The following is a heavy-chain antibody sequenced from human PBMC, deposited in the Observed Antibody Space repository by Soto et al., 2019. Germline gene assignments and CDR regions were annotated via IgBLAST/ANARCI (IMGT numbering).Heavy chain of an antibody. Sequence: QVQLQESGPGLVKPSQTLSLTCTVSGGSINSGGYYWSWIRQHPGKGLEWIGYIYNSGSTYYNPSLKCRVTLSGDPGYNPFSLELSCVTAAGTAGYCCARGITKGPGVIHTPYFDYWGQGTLVTVSS. J-gene: IGHJ4*02. CDR2: IYNSGST. CDR3: ARGITKGPGVIHTPYFDY. CDR1: GGSINSGGYY. D-gene: IGHD3-10*01. V-gene: IGHV4-31*03.